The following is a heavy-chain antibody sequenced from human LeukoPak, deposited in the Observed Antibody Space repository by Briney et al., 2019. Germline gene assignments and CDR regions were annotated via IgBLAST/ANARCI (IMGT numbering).Heavy chain of an antibody. J-gene: IGHJ4*02. Sequence: LSLTCAVYGGSFSGYYWSWIRQAPGKGLEWVSYISSSGSTIYYADSVKGRFTISRDNAKNSLYLQMNSLRAEDTAVYYCASGGSGYYSPPFDYWGQGTLVTVSS. CDR3: ASGGSGYYSPPFDY. D-gene: IGHD3-22*01. CDR1: GGSFSGYY. V-gene: IGHV3-11*01. CDR2: ISSSGSTI.